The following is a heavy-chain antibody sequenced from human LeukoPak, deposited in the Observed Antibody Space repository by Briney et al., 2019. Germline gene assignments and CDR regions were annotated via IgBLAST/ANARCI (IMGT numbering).Heavy chain of an antibody. J-gene: IGHJ4*02. Sequence: GGSLRLSCAASGFTFSDYSMNWVRQAPGKGLEWVSYISGTTKTIYYADSVKGRFTISRDNAKNSLYLQMNSLRAEDTAVYYCARERNLEIAVAGTIFNYWGQGTLVTVSS. CDR3: ARERNLEIAVAGTIFNY. CDR1: GFTFSDYS. V-gene: IGHV3-48*01. D-gene: IGHD6-19*01. CDR2: ISGTTKTI.